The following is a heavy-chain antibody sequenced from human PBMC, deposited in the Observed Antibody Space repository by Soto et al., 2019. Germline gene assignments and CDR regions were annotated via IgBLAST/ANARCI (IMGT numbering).Heavy chain of an antibody. CDR2: IDDDGSST. J-gene: IGHJ6*02. V-gene: IGHV3-74*01. D-gene: IGHD1-7*01. CDR1: GFDFSTYW. Sequence: EAQLVESGGGLVQPGGSLRVSCAASGFDFSTYWMHWVRQAPGKGLVWVSRIDDDGSSTRYADSVKGRFTISRDNAKNMVYLEMNSLTTEDTAVYYCARRLELPLGASHYYYGMDVWGQGTTVTVSS. CDR3: ARRLELPLGASHYYYGMDV.